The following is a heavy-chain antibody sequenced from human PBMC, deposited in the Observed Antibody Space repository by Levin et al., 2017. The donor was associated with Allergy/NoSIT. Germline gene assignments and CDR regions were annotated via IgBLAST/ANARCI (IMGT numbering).Heavy chain of an antibody. Sequence: PGGSLRLSCAASGFTFSGSAMHWVRQASGKGLEWVGRIRSKANSYATAYAASVKGRFTISRDDSKNTAYLQMNSLKTEDTAVYYGTRPEFKDWFDPWGQGTLVTVSS. CDR2: IRSKANSYAT. V-gene: IGHV3-73*01. CDR3: TRPEFKDWFDP. J-gene: IGHJ5*02. CDR1: GFTFSGSA.